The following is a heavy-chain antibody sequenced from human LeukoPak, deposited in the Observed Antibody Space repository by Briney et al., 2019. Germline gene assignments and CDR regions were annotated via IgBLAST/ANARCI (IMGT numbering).Heavy chain of an antibody. V-gene: IGHV1-18*01. CDR3: ARWGEDIVVVVAATDAFDI. D-gene: IGHD2-15*01. J-gene: IGHJ3*02. CDR2: ISGYNGNT. CDR1: GYTFTSYG. Sequence: ASVKVSCKTSGYTFTSYGISWVRQAPGQGLEWMGWISGYNGNTNYAQKLQGRVTMTTDTSTSTAYMELRSLRSDDTAVYYCARWGEDIVVVVAATDAFDIWGQGTMVTVSS.